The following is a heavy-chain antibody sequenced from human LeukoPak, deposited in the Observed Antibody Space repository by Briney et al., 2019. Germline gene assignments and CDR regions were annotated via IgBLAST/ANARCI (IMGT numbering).Heavy chain of an antibody. D-gene: IGHD6-13*01. CDR2: ISYDESNK. CDR1: TFTFSDYS. J-gene: IGHJ4*02. Sequence: PGGSLRLSCAASTFTFSDYSMTWFRQAPGKGLQWVAVISYDESNKYYADSVKGRFTLSRDNSKNTLYLQMNSLRAEDTAMYYCAKGGGTGYSSSWYSNWGQGTLVTVSS. CDR3: AKGGGTGYSSSWYSN. V-gene: IGHV3-30*18.